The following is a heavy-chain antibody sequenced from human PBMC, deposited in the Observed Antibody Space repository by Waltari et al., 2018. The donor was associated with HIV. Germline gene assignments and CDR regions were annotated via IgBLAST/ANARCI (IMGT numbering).Heavy chain of an antibody. CDR3: ARSGLYDTSGYYAPFGY. J-gene: IGHJ4*02. Sequence: EVQLVESGGGLVQPGGSLRLSCAASGFTFSNYEMNWFRQAPGKGLEWISYISSSGSTIYYADSVKGRLTISRDNAKNSLYVQMNSLRAEDTAVYYCARSGLYDTSGYYAPFGYWGQGTLVTVSS. CDR1: GFTFSNYE. D-gene: IGHD3-22*01. CDR2: ISSSGSTI. V-gene: IGHV3-48*03.